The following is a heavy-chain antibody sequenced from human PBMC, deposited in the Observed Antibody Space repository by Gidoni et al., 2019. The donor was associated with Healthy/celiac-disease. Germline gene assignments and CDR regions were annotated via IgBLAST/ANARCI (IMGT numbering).Heavy chain of an antibody. V-gene: IGHV5-51*01. D-gene: IGHD1-26*01. CDR3: ARPSRRSGSYWVWYFDL. J-gene: IGHJ2*01. CDR2: IYPGDSDT. Sequence: EVQLVQPGAEVKQPGESLQTSCQGSGHSFTSYWSGWVRQMPGNGLEWMGIIYPGDSDTRDSPSFQGQVTISADKAISTAYLQWSSLKASDTAMYYCARPSRRSGSYWVWYFDLWGRGTLVTVSS. CDR1: GHSFTSYW.